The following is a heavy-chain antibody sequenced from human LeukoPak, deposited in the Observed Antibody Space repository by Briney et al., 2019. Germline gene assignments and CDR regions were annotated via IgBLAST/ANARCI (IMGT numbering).Heavy chain of an antibody. V-gene: IGHV4-39*07. CDR3: ARGYSSSIDY. CDR2: IYYSGST. J-gene: IGHJ4*02. D-gene: IGHD6-6*01. Sequence: SETLSLTCTVSGGSISSSSYYWGWIRQPPGKGLEWIGSIYYSGSTYYNPSLKSRVTISVDRSKNQFSLKLTSVTAADTAVYYCARGYSSSIDYWGQGTLVTVSS. CDR1: GGSISSSSYY.